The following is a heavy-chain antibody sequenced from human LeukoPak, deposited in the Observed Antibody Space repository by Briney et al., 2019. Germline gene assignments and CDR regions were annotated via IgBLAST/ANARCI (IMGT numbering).Heavy chain of an antibody. CDR2: INHSGST. CDR1: GGSFSGYY. J-gene: IGHJ6*02. Sequence: SETLSLTCAVYGGSFSGYYWSWIRQPPGKGLEWIGEINHSGSTNYNPSLKSRVTISVDTSKNQFSLKLSSVAAADTAVYYCARGNYDFWSGYQYPEYYYGMDVWGQGTTVTVSS. V-gene: IGHV4-34*01. CDR3: ARGNYDFWSGYQYPEYYYGMDV. D-gene: IGHD3-3*01.